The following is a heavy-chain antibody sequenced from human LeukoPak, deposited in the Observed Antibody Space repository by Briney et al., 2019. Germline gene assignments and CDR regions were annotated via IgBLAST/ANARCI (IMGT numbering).Heavy chain of an antibody. CDR1: GGSISGYY. Sequence: SETLSLTCTVSGGSISGYYWGWIRQPAGKGLEWIGRIFSSGDATYNPSLKSRVTISVDTSKNQFSLKLSSVTAADTAVYYCARLLGPFDWTSHYGMDVWGQGTTVTVSS. V-gene: IGHV4-4*07. D-gene: IGHD3-9*01. CDR2: IFSSGDA. J-gene: IGHJ6*02. CDR3: ARLLGPFDWTSHYGMDV.